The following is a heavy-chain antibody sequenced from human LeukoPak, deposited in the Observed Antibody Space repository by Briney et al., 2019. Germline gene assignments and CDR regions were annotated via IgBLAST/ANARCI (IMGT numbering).Heavy chain of an antibody. CDR1: GYTFTSYG. CDR2: IIPIFGTA. J-gene: IGHJ5*02. D-gene: IGHD2-21*02. CDR3: ARDLAYCGGDCRNWFDP. Sequence: SVKVSCKASGYTFTSYGISWVRQAPGQGLEWMGGIIPIFGTANYAQKFQGRVTITADKSTSTAYMELSSLRSEDTAVYYCARDLAYCGGDCRNWFDPWGQGTLVTVSS. V-gene: IGHV1-69*06.